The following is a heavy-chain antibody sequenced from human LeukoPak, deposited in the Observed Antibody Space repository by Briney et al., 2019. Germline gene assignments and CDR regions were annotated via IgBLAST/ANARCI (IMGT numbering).Heavy chain of an antibody. CDR2: IYHSGST. CDR1: SYSISSGYY. Sequence: SETLSLTCAVSSYSISSGYYWGWIRQPPGKGLEWIGSIYHSGSTYYNPSLKSRVTISVDTSKNQFSLKLSSVTAADTAVYYCARVVVVVPAAINGFDYWGQGTLVTVSS. D-gene: IGHD2-2*01. V-gene: IGHV4-38-2*01. CDR3: ARVVVVVPAAINGFDY. J-gene: IGHJ4*02.